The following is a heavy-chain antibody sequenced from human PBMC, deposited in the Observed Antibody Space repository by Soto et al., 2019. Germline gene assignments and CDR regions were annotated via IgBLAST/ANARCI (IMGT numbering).Heavy chain of an antibody. Sequence: TSVIQCLTWSVSGGPLTNYVWSWIRKPKGKGLEWIGYVSYFGTTNYNPSLQSRLTISLDTSKTHFSLKLSSVTAADTAVYYCARHRERKKYDSSGYYYLAPFDYWGQGTLVTVSS. CDR2: VSYFGTT. J-gene: IGHJ4*02. D-gene: IGHD3-22*01. CDR1: GGPLTNYV. V-gene: IGHV4-59*08. CDR3: ARHRERKKYDSSGYYYLAPFDY.